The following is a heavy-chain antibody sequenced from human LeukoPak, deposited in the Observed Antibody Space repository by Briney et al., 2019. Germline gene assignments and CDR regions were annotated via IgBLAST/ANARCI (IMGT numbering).Heavy chain of an antibody. J-gene: IGHJ4*02. CDR2: ISASGVST. Sequence: QPGGSLGLSCATSGFTFSTYAMSWVRQAPGKGLEWVSAISASGVSTYSADSVKGRFTISRDNSKNTLYLQMNSLRAEDTAVYYCARGGSPRQVGNWGQGTLVTVSS. CDR3: ARGGSPRQVGN. CDR1: GFTFSTYA. D-gene: IGHD2-15*01. V-gene: IGHV3-23*01.